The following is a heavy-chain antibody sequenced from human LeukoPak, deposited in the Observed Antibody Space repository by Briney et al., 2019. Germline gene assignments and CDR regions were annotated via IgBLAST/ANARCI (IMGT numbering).Heavy chain of an antibody. CDR3: ARDPWYYYGSGSNLEFDY. J-gene: IGHJ4*02. V-gene: IGHV4-4*02. Sequence: SETLSLTCAVSGGSITSNNWWSWVRQPPEKGLEWIGEIFQSGGTNYNPSLKSRVTIFVDKSKNQFSLKLSSVTAADTAVYYCARDPWYYYGSGSNLEFDYWGQGTLVTVSS. D-gene: IGHD3-10*01. CDR2: IFQSGGT. CDR1: GGSITSNNW.